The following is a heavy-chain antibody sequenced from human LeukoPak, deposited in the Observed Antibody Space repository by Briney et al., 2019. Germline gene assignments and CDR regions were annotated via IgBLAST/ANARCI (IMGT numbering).Heavy chain of an antibody. J-gene: IGHJ5*02. Sequence: GGSLRLSCAASGFTFSSYGMHWVRQAPGKGLEWVAVISNDGSNKYYADSVKGRFTISGDNSKNTLYLKMNSLRAEDTAVYYCARDSGGYCSGGSCYGLNWFDPWGQGTLVTVSS. D-gene: IGHD2-15*01. CDR3: ARDSGGYCSGGSCYGLNWFDP. V-gene: IGHV3-30*03. CDR1: GFTFSSYG. CDR2: ISNDGSNK.